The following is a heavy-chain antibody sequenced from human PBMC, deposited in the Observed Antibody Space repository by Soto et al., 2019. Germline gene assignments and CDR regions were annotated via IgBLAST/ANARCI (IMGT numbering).Heavy chain of an antibody. CDR3: ARGGRVTRSGAVY. V-gene: IGHV4-30-2*01. J-gene: IGHJ4*02. D-gene: IGHD3-10*01. CDR2: IYHSGST. CDR1: GGSINTATHS. Sequence: QLQLQESGSGLVKPSQTLSLTCAVSGGSINTATHSWSWIRQPPGKGLEWIGYIYHSGSTYYNPSVKSRVPLSMDTCTHSSSVRLRSVTAALWVEYYCARGGRVTRSGAVYWVQGILVTVSS.